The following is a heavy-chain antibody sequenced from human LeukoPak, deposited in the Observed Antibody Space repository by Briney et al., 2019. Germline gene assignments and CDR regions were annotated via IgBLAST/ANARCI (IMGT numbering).Heavy chain of an antibody. CDR3: ARLSYDFWSGYDYDENPENWFDP. V-gene: IGHV1-18*01. CDR1: GYTFTSYG. CDR2: ISAYNGNT. J-gene: IGHJ5*02. D-gene: IGHD3-3*01. Sequence: GASVKVSCKASGYTFTSYGISWVRQAPGQGLEWMGWISAYNGNTNYAQKLQGRVTMTTDTSTSTAYMELRSLRSDDTAVYYCARLSYDFWSGYDYDENPENWFDPWGQGTLVTVSS.